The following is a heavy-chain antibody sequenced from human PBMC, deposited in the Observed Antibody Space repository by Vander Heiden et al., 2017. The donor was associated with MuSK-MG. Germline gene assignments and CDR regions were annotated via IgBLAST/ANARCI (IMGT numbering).Heavy chain of an antibody. Sequence: QVQRVQYGAEGKKPGSSVKVSCKASGGTFSSYAISWGRQVPGQGLEWIGRIIPILGIANYAQKFQGRVTITADKSTSTAYLELSSLRSEDTAVYYCASELSDSSGYGVYWGQGTLVTVSS. CDR1: GGTFSSYA. J-gene: IGHJ4*02. D-gene: IGHD3-22*01. CDR2: IIPILGIA. V-gene: IGHV1-69*04. CDR3: ASELSDSSGYGVY.